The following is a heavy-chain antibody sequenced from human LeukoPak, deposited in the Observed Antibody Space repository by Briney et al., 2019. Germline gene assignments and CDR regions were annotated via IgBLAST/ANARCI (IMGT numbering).Heavy chain of an antibody. CDR2: IKSKTDGGTT. V-gene: IGHV3-15*01. D-gene: IGHD3-3*01. Sequence: GGSLRLSCAASGFTFSNAWMSWVRQAPGKGLEWVGRIKSKTDGGTTDYAAPVKGRFTISRDDSKNTLYLQMNSLKTEDTAVYYCTTARWSSRWTLQYYFDYWGQGTLVTVSS. CDR3: TTARWSSRWTLQYYFDY. CDR1: GFTFSNAW. J-gene: IGHJ4*02.